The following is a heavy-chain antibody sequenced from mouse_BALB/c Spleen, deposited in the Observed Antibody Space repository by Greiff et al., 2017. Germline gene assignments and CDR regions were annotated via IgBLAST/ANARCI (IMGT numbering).Heavy chain of an antibody. D-gene: IGHD2-3*01. CDR2: IISNGGST. J-gene: IGHJ4*01. V-gene: IGHV5-6-3*01. CDR1: GFTFSSYG. CDR3: ARDGSDGYYLYAMDY. Sequence: EVKLVESGGGLVQPGGSLKLSCAASGFTFSSYGMSWVRQTPDKRLELVATIISNGGSTYYPDSVKGRFTISRDNAKNTLYLQMSSLKSEDTAMYYCARDGSDGYYLYAMDYWGQGTSVTVSS.